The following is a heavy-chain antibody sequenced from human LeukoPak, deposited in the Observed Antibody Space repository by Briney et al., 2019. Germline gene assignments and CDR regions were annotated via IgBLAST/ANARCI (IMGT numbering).Heavy chain of an antibody. CDR3: ARLDFSNYLNDY. D-gene: IGHD4-11*01. CDR1: GGSISSYY. CDR2: IYYSGST. J-gene: IGHJ4*02. V-gene: IGHV4-59*01. Sequence: SETLSLTCSVSGGSISSYYWSWIRQPPGKGLEWIGYIYYSGSTDYNPSLKSRVTISVDTSKNQFFLTLYSVTAADTAVYYCARLDFSNYLNDYWGQGTLVTASS.